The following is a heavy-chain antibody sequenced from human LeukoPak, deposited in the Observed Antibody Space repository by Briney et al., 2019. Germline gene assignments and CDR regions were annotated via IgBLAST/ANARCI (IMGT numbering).Heavy chain of an antibody. CDR2: IIPIFGTA. Sequence: SVKVSCKASGGTFSSYAISWVRQAPGQGLEWMGGIIPIFGTANYAQKFQGRVTITADEATSTAYMELSSLRSEDTAVYYCARDRVQLWLSGNFDYWGQGTLVTVSS. D-gene: IGHD5-18*01. V-gene: IGHV1-69*01. J-gene: IGHJ4*02. CDR1: GGTFSSYA. CDR3: ARDRVQLWLSGNFDY.